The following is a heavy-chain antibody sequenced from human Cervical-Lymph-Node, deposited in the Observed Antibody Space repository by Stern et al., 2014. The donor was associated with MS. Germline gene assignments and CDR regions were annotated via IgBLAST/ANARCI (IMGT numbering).Heavy chain of an antibody. Sequence: DQFVQSGPEVKRPGESLKISCQASGYTFTSYWIGWVRQMTGKGLEWIAIIFPGGSDIRYSPSFQGQVTISADKSSSTAYLQWNNLKASDTAIYYCARQRYFDYWGQGTLVTVSS. V-gene: IGHV5-51*01. J-gene: IGHJ4*02. CDR3: ARQRYFDY. CDR2: IFPGGSDI. CDR1: GYTFTSYW.